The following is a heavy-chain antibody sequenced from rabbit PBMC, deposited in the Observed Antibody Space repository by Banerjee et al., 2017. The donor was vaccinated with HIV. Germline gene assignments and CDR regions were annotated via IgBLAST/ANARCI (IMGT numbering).Heavy chain of an antibody. V-gene: IGHV1S45*01. CDR3: ARDLHVSGNT. Sequence: QEQLEESGGDLVKPEGSLTLTCTASGFSFSSSYWISWVRQAPGKGLEWIGCISTPSGSTWYASWAKGRFTISKTSSTTVTLQMTSLTAADTATYFCARDLHVSGNTWGQGTLVTVS. CDR1: GFSFSSSYW. J-gene: IGHJ3*01. D-gene: IGHD1-1*01. CDR2: ISTPSGST.